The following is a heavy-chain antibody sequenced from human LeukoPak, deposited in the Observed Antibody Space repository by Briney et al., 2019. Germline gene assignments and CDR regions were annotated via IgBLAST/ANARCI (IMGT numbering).Heavy chain of an antibody. Sequence: PGGSLRLSCAASGFTFSSYAMSWVRQAPGKGLEWVSAISGSGGSTYYADSVKGRFTISRDNSRNTLYLQMNSLRVEDTAVYYCARDERGSSWGCSPDYWGQGTLVTVSS. V-gene: IGHV3-23*01. D-gene: IGHD6-13*01. J-gene: IGHJ4*02. CDR1: GFTFSSYA. CDR3: ARDERGSSWGCSPDY. CDR2: ISGSGGST.